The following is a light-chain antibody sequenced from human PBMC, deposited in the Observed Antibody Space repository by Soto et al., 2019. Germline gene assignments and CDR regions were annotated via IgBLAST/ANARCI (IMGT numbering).Light chain of an antibody. CDR3: QQLKSYPIT. CDR1: RGFTNN. Sequence: DIQLTQSPSFLSASVGTGVTTTCRPIRGFTNNLAWYQKKPGKAPNLLIFAAYTLQNGVPSRFSGSGSGTEFTLTITNLQPEDFATYHCQQLKSYPITFGPGTKVD. V-gene: IGKV1-9*01. CDR2: AAY. J-gene: IGKJ3*01.